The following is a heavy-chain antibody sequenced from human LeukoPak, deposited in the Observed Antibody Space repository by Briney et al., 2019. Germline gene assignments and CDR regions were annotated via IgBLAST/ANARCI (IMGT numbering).Heavy chain of an antibody. D-gene: IGHD2-15*01. J-gene: IGHJ6*02. V-gene: IGHV4-34*01. CDR1: GGSFSGYY. Sequence: KPSETLSLTCAVYGGSFSGYYWSWIRQPPGEGLEWIGEINHSGSTNYNPSLKSRVTISVDTSKNQFSLKLSSVTAADTAVYYCASLHDPRYCSGGSCYSGYYYYGMDVWGQGTTVTVSS. CDR3: ASLHDPRYCSGGSCYSGYYYYGMDV. CDR2: INHSGST.